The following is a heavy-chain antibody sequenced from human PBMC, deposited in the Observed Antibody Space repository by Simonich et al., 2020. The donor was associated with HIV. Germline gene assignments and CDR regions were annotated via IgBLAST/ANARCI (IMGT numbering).Heavy chain of an antibody. CDR3: ARGRSPPRTGVLDS. J-gene: IGHJ4*02. CDR1: GGSFSGYY. Sequence: QLQLQQWGAGLLKPSETLSLTCAVYGGSFSGYYWSWIRQSPGRGLQWVGEINHSGITNYNPALMGRVTISVDTSKNQFSLKMRSLIAADTAVYYCARGRSPPRTGVLDSWGQGTQVIVSS. D-gene: IGHD7-27*01. CDR2: INHSGIT. V-gene: IGHV4-34*01.